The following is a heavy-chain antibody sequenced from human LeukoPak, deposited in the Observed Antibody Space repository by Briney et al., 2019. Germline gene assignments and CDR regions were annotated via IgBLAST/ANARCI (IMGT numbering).Heavy chain of an antibody. CDR1: GFTFSSYS. J-gene: IGHJ4*02. CDR3: ARGRMETYYYDSSGYSTADY. Sequence: PGGSLRLSCAASGFTFSSYSMNWVRQAPGKGVEWVSSISSSSSYIYYADSVKGRFTISRDNAKNSLYLQMNSLRAEDTAVYYCARGRMETYYYDSSGYSTADYWGQGTLVTVSS. V-gene: IGHV3-21*01. CDR2: ISSSSSYI. D-gene: IGHD3-22*01.